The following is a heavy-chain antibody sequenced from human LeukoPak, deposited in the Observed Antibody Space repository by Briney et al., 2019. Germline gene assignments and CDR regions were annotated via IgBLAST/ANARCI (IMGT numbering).Heavy chain of an antibody. D-gene: IGHD6-19*01. CDR2: TYYRSKWYN. J-gene: IGHJ4*02. Sequence: SQTLSLTCAISGDSVSSNSAAWNWIRQSPSRGLEWLGRTYYRSKWYNDYALSVKSRISINPDTSMKQFSLQLNSVTPEDTAVYYCARSYSSGWDFESWGQGTLVTVSS. CDR1: GDSVSSNSAA. V-gene: IGHV6-1*01. CDR3: ARSYSSGWDFES.